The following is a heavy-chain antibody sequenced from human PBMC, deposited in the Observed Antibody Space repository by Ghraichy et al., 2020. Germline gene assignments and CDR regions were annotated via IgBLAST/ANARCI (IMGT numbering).Heavy chain of an antibody. V-gene: IGHV3-7*01. CDR1: GFTFSSYW. J-gene: IGHJ3*02. CDR2: IKQDGSEK. Sequence: GGSLRLSCAASGFTFSSYWMSWVRQAPGKGLEWVANIKQDGSEKNYVDSVKGRFTISRDNAKNSLYLQMNSLRAEDTAVYYCARAMSSGYLHYAFDIWGQGTMVTVSS. D-gene: IGHD3-22*01. CDR3: ARAMSSGYLHYAFDI.